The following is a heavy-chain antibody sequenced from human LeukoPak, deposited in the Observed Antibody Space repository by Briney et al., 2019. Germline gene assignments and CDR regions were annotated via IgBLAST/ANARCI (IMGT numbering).Heavy chain of an antibody. Sequence: GGSLRLSCAASGFTFSSYAMSWVRQAPGKGLEWVSAISGSGGSTYYADSVKGGFTISRDNSKNSLYLQMNSLRAEDTAVYYCARFGPYDFWGSTLEGYYYYGMDVWGQGTTVTVSS. CDR3: ARFGPYDFWGSTLEGYYYYGMDV. J-gene: IGHJ6*02. V-gene: IGHV3-23*01. D-gene: IGHD3-3*01. CDR2: ISGSGGST. CDR1: GFTFSSYA.